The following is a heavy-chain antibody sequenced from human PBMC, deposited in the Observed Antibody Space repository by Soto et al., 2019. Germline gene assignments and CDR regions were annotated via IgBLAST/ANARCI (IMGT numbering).Heavy chain of an antibody. CDR3: ARDKTQGAGWFDP. J-gene: IGHJ5*02. V-gene: IGHV3-53*01. CDR1: GLEVSYNY. CDR2: LYNSETT. Sequence: PGGSLRLSCAASGLEVSYNYMNWVRQAPGKGLEWVSVLYNSETTYYAESVKGRFTISRDTVKNTVYLEMNNLRVDDTAVYYCARDKTQGAGWFDPRGRGTLVTVSS.